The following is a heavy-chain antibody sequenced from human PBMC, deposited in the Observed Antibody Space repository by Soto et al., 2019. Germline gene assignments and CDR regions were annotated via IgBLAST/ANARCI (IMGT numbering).Heavy chain of an antibody. Sequence: GASVKVSCKAPGYTFTGYYMHWVRQAPGQGLEWMGWVNPNSGGTNYAQKFHGRVTMTRDTSISTAYMELSRLRSDDSAVYYCARDLVVDFWSGYYLGDFGYWGQGTLVTVSS. CDR3: ARDLVVDFWSGYYLGDFGY. D-gene: IGHD3-3*01. J-gene: IGHJ4*01. CDR2: VNPNSGGT. CDR1: GYTFTGYY. V-gene: IGHV1-2*02.